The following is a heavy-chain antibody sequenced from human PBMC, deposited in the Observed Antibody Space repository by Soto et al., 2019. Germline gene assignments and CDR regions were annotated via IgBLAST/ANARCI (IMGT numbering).Heavy chain of an antibody. D-gene: IGHD3-10*01. CDR3: ARSRDGSKTYNCGMDV. CDR2: IYPGDSDT. V-gene: IGHV5-51*01. Sequence: GESLKISCKGSGYSFTSYWIGWVRQMPGKGLEWMGIIYPGDSDTRYSPSFQGQVTISADKSISTAYLQWSSLKASDTAMYYCARSRDGSKTYNCGMDVWGQGTTVTVSS. J-gene: IGHJ6*02. CDR1: GYSFTSYW.